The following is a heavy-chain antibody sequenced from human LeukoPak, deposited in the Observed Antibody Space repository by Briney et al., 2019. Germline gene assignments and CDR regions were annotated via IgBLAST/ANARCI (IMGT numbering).Heavy chain of an antibody. CDR1: GGSISSGDYY. V-gene: IGHV4-39*01. CDR2: IYYSGST. D-gene: IGHD3-3*01. J-gene: IGHJ5*02. CDR3: ARRFLEWLLPYSRWFDP. Sequence: PSETLSLTCTVSGGSISSGDYYWGWIRQPPGKGLEWVGSIYYSGSTYYNPSLKSRVTISVDTSKNQFSLKLSSVTAADTAVYCCARRFLEWLLPYSRWFDPWGQGTLVTVSS.